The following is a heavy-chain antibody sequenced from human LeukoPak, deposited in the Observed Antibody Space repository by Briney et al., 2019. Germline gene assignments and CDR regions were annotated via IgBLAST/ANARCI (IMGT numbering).Heavy chain of an antibody. CDR2: MNPNSGNT. Sequence: ASVKVSCKASGYTFTSYDINWVRQAAGQGLEWMGWMNPNSGNTGYAQKFQGRVTMTRNTSISTAYMELSSLRSEDTAVYYCARAQNQNFRPFSSSWYGVSYYYYGMDVWGQGTTVTVSS. CDR1: GYTFTSYD. V-gene: IGHV1-8*01. CDR3: ARAQNQNFRPFSSSWYGVSYYYYGMDV. D-gene: IGHD6-13*01. J-gene: IGHJ6*02.